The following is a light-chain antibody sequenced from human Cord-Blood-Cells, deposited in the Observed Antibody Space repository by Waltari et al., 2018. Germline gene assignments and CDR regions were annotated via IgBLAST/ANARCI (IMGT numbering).Light chain of an antibody. CDR3: SSYTSSSTLGV. J-gene: IGLJ1*01. CDR2: EVS. CDR1: SRDVGGYNY. Sequence: QSALTQPASVSGSPGQSITISCTGTSRDVGGYNYVSWYQQHPGNAPKLMIYEVSNRPSGVSNRFSGSKSGNTASLTISGLQAEDEADYYCSSYTSSSTLGVFGTGTKVTVL. V-gene: IGLV2-14*01.